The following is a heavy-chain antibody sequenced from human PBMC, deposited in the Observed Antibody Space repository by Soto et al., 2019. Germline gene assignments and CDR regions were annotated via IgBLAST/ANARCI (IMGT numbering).Heavy chain of an antibody. J-gene: IGHJ4*02. D-gene: IGHD3-16*01. CDR2: IDASGGVT. CDR1: GYTFTKFH. CDR3: TREVISHDNYETIGYYFDH. Sequence: QVQLIQFGAEVKKPGASVKVSCRASGYTFTKFHIHWVRQAPGQGLEWMGMIDASGGVTRDTQRCQGRITMTSGTSTSSVDMELRGLTSEDTAVYYCTREVISHDNYETIGYYFDHWGPGTLVTVSS. V-gene: IGHV1-46*01.